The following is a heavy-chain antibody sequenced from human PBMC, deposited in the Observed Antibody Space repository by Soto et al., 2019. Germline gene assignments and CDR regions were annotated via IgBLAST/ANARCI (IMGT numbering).Heavy chain of an antibody. J-gene: IGHJ5*02. D-gene: IGHD4-17*01. CDR3: ARDNGNSKGRFDP. V-gene: IGHV3-7*01. CDR1: GFTVSTYW. Sequence: EVQLVESGGGLVQPGGSLRLSCAASGFTVSTYWMNWVRQAPGKGLEWVANIMQDGSEKYYVDSVKGRFTISRDNARNSLYLQMNSLRADDTGIYYCARDNGNSKGRFDPWGQGTLVTVSS. CDR2: IMQDGSEK.